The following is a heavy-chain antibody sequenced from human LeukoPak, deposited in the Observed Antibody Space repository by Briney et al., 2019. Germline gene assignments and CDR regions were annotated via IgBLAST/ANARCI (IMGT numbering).Heavy chain of an antibody. D-gene: IGHD1-7*01. CDR3: ARDRSLWNYVPDPFDY. CDR2: ISSISSYI. CDR1: GFSVSSYS. V-gene: IGHV3-21*01. Sequence: GRSLRLSCAASGFSVSSYSINWLRQTPVKALKFVSSISSISSYIYYADSVKGRFTISTDNAKNSLYLQMNSLRAEDTAVYYCARDRSLWNYVPDPFDYWGQGTLVTVSS. J-gene: IGHJ4*02.